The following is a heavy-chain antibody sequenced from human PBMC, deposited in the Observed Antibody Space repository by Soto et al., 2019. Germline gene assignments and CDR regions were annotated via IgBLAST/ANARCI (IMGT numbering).Heavy chain of an antibody. CDR2: IIPIFGTT. CDR1: GGTFGSDA. J-gene: IGHJ5*02. Sequence: SVKVSCKASGGTFGSDAITWVRQAPGQGLEWVGRIIPIFGTTNYAQNLQGGVTISADKSTLTSYMELHSLTSDDTALYYCARDRTDSGYYTNWLDPWGQGTQVTVSS. CDR3: ARDRTDSGYYTNWLDP. V-gene: IGHV1-69*06. D-gene: IGHD3-22*01.